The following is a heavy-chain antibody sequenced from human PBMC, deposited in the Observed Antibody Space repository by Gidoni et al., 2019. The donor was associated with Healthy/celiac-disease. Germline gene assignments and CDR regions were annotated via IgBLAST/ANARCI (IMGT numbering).Heavy chain of an antibody. J-gene: IGHJ6*03. CDR3: ARDYSNPRNHYYYMDV. Sequence: QVQLVQSGAEVKKPGASVQVSCKASGYTFTSYGISWVRQAPGQGLEWRGWISAYNGNTNYAQKLQGRVTMTTDTSTSTAYMELRSLRSDDTAVYYCARDYSNPRNHYYYMDVWGKGTTVTVSS. CDR1: GYTFTSYG. V-gene: IGHV1-18*01. D-gene: IGHD4-4*01. CDR2: ISAYNGNT.